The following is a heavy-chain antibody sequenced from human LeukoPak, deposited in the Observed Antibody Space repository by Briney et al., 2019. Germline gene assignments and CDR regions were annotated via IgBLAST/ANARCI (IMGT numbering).Heavy chain of an antibody. CDR1: GGTFSSYS. D-gene: IGHD3-9*01. CDR3: ARVGGGLYYDILTGPFDF. J-gene: IGHJ4*02. V-gene: IGHV1-69*06. Sequence: GSSVKVSCKASGGTFSSYSISWVRQAPGQGLEWMGGIIPIFGTANYAQKLQGRVTITADKSTSTAYMELSSLRSEDTAVYYCARVGGGLYYDILTGPFDFWGQGTLVTVSS. CDR2: IIPIFGTA.